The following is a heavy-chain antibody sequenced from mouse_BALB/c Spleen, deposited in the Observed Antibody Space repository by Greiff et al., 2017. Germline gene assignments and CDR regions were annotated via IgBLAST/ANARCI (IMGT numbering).Heavy chain of an antibody. CDR2: INPDSSTI. Sequence: EVMLVESGGGLVQPGGSLKLSCAASGFDFSRYWMSWVRQAPGKGLEWIGEINPDSSTINYTPSLKDKFIISRDNAKNTLYLQMSKVRSEDTALYYCARKGSTRGSSSWFAYWGQGTLVTVSA. CDR1: GFDFSRYW. CDR3: ARKGSTRGSSSWFAY. V-gene: IGHV4-1*02. D-gene: IGHD1-1*01. J-gene: IGHJ3*01.